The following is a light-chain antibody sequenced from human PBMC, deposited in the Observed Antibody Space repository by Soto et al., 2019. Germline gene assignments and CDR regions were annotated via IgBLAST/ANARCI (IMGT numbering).Light chain of an antibody. CDR3: GSWDSSLSAYV. J-gene: IGLJ1*01. Sequence: QSVLTQPASVSGSPGQSITISCTGTSSDVGAYNYVSWYQQHPGKAPKLMIYEVSNRPSGIPDRFSGSKSGTSATLGITGFQTGDEADYYCGSWDSSLSAYVFGTGTQLTVL. V-gene: IGLV2-14*01. CDR1: SSDVGAYNY. CDR2: EVS.